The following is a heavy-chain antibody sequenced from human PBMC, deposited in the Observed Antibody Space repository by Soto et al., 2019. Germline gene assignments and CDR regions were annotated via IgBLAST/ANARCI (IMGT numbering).Heavy chain of an antibody. CDR3: ARKSSSWYTRSDP. Sequence: QVQLQESGPGLVKPSETLSLTCTVSGGSISSYYWSWIRQPPGKGLEWIGYIYYSGSTNYNPSLKSRVTISVDTSKNQFSLKLSSVTAADTAVYYCARKSSSWYTRSDPWGQGTLVTVSS. J-gene: IGHJ5*02. CDR2: IYYSGST. D-gene: IGHD6-13*01. V-gene: IGHV4-59*08. CDR1: GGSISSYY.